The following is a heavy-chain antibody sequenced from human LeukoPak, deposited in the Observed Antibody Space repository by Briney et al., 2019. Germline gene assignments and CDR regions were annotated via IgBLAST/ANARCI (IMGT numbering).Heavy chain of an antibody. D-gene: IGHD3-16*01. CDR2: INQDGRTK. CDR3: ARDPWGTHAY. J-gene: IGHJ4*02. V-gene: IGHV3-7*01. Sequence: GGSLRLSCATFGFTFSTYWMSWVRQAPGNGPEWVANINQDGRTKYYVDSVRGRFTISRDNAKNSLYLQMNSLRVEDTAIYYCARDPWGTHAYWGQGTLVTVSS. CDR1: GFTFSTYW.